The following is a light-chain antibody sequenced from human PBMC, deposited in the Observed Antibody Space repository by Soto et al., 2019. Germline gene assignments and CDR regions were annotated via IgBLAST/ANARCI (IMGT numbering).Light chain of an antibody. J-gene: IGLJ1*01. CDR1: SSDIGGYYL. Sequence: QSALTQPASVSGSPGQSITIPCTGTSSDIGGYYLVSWYQQHPGKAPKLIIYEGNKRPSGVSNRFSGSKSGNTASLTISGLQAEDEADYYCCSYATGSTYVFGPGTKLTVL. V-gene: IGLV2-23*01. CDR3: CSYATGSTYV. CDR2: EGN.